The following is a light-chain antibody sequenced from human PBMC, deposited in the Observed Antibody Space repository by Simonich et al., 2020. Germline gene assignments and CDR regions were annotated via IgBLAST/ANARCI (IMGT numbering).Light chain of an antibody. CDR2: WAS. J-gene: IGKJ2*01. V-gene: IGKV4-1*01. Sequence: DIVMTQSPDSLAVSLGERATIHCKSSQSVLYSSNNTNYLAWYQQKPGQPPKLLIYWASTRESGVPDRFSGSGYGTDFTLTISSLQAEDVAVYYCQQYYSTPPYTFGQGTKLEIK. CDR1: QSVLYSSNNTNY. CDR3: QQYYSTPPYT.